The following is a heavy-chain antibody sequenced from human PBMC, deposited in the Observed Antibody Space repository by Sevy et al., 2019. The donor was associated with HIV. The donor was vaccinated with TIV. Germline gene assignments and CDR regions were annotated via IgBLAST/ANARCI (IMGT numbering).Heavy chain of an antibody. D-gene: IGHD3-10*01. J-gene: IGHJ5*02. CDR1: GYTFTTYA. CDR3: ARDYSGSGSYYISNWFDP. CDR2: INAGNGNT. V-gene: IGHV1-3*01. Sequence: ASVKVSCKTSGYTFTTYAIHWVRQAPGQRLEWMGWINAGNGNTKYSQNFQGRVTITRDTSARTAYMELSSLRVEDTAVYYCARDYSGSGSYYISNWFDPWGQGTLVTVSS.